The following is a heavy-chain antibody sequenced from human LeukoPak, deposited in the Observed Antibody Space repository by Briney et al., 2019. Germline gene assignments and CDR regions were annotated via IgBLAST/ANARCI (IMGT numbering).Heavy chain of an antibody. D-gene: IGHD6-19*01. CDR1: GYSISSGYY. CDR2: IYHSGST. CDR3: ARGLGGAFDI. J-gene: IGHJ3*02. V-gene: IGHV4-38-2*02. Sequence: SETLSLTCTVSGYSISSGYYWGWIRQPPGKGLEWIGSIYHSGSTYYNPSLKSLVTISVDTSKNQFSLKLSSVTAADTAVYYCARGLGGAFDIWGQGTMVTVSS.